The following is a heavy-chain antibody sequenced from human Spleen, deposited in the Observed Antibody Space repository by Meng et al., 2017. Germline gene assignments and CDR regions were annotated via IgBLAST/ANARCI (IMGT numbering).Heavy chain of an antibody. J-gene: IGHJ6*02. D-gene: IGHD3-16*01. CDR1: GFTFSSFT. Sequence: GESLQISCAASGFTFSSFTFSWVRQAPGRGLEWVSSISTSGTYMSDADSVRGRFTISRDNPKNSLFLQMNSLRAEDTAVYYCARVDYDYIWGSSGYYYGMDVWGQGTTVTVS. CDR2: ISTSGTYM. CDR3: ARVDYDYIWGSSGYYYGMDV. V-gene: IGHV3-21*01.